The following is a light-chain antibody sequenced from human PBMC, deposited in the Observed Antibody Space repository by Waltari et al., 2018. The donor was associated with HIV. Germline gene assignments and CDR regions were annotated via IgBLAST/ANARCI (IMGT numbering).Light chain of an antibody. J-gene: IGLJ2*01. Sequence: QSVLTQPPSVSAAPGQTVTIPCSGSRSNIGNNYVSWYQQLPGTAPKLLIYDNDKRPSGIPDRFSGSKSGTSATLGITGLQTGDEADYYCGTWDSSLSAVVFGGGTKLTVL. CDR1: RSNIGNNY. CDR2: DND. V-gene: IGLV1-51*01. CDR3: GTWDSSLSAVV.